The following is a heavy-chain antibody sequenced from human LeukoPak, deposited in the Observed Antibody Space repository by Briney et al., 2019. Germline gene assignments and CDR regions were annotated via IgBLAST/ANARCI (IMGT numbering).Heavy chain of an antibody. Sequence: SETLSLTCTVSGGSISSGGYYWSWIRQHPGKGLEWIGYIYYSGSTYYNPSLKSRVTISVDTSKNQFSLKLSSVTAADTAVYYCARDGYCSSTSCYHHFDYWGQGTLVTVSS. V-gene: IGHV4-31*03. D-gene: IGHD2-2*03. J-gene: IGHJ4*02. CDR2: IYYSGST. CDR1: GGSISSGGYY. CDR3: ARDGYCSSTSCYHHFDY.